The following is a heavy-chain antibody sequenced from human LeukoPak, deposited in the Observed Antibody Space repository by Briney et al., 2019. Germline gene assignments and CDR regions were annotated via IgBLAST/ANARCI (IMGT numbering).Heavy chain of an antibody. V-gene: IGHV4-59*01. D-gene: IGHD3-22*01. CDR2: IYYSGST. CDR1: GGSISSYY. J-gene: IGHJ4*02. Sequence: SETLSLTCTVSGGSISSYYWSWIRQPPGKGLGWIGYIYYSGSTNYNPSLKSRVTISVDTSKNQFSLKLSSVTAADTAVYYCARSGMYYYDSSGYDYWGQGTLVTVSS. CDR3: ARSGMYYYDSSGYDY.